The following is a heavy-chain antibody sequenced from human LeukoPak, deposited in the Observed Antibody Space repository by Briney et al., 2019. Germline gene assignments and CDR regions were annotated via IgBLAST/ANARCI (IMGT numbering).Heavy chain of an antibody. CDR2: ISYDGSNK. J-gene: IGHJ4*02. V-gene: IGHV3-30*18. D-gene: IGHD6-13*01. CDR3: AKEGMHRAAAGSGGFDY. Sequence: PGGSLRLSCAASGFTFSDYAMSWVRQAPGKGLEWVAVISYDGSNKYYADSVKGRFTISRDNSKNTLYLQMSSLRAEDTAVYYRAKEGMHRAAAGSGGFDYWGQGTLVTVSS. CDR1: GFTFSDYA.